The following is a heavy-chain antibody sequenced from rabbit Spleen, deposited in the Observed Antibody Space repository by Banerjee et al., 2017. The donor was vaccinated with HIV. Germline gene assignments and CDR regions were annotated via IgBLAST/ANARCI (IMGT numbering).Heavy chain of an antibody. CDR1: GFTISSNA. D-gene: IGHD3-1*01. CDR2: IYNGDGST. J-gene: IGHJ4*01. V-gene: IGHV1S47*01. CDR3: AREKSGNHGHDL. Sequence: QEQLVESGGGLVQPEGSLTLSCKASGFTISSNAMCWVRQAPGKRPEWIGCIYNGDGSTYYASWVNGRFTISRSTSLNTVTLQMTSLTAADTATYFCAREKSGNHGHDLWGPGTLVTVS.